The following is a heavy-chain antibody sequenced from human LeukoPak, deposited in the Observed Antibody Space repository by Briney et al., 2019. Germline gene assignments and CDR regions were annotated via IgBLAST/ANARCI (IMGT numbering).Heavy chain of an antibody. CDR2: ISSSGSTI. CDR3: AAGVWGSIDY. CDR1: GFTFSSYE. Sequence: GGSLRLSCAASGFTFSSYEMNWVRQAPGEGLEWVSYISSSGSTIYYADSVKGRFTISRDNAKNSLYLQMNSLRAEDTAVYYCAAGVWGSIDYWGQGTLVTVSS. V-gene: IGHV3-48*03. J-gene: IGHJ4*02. D-gene: IGHD3-16*01.